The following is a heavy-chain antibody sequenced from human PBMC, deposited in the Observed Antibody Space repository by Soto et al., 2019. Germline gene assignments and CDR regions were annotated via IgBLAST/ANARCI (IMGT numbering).Heavy chain of an antibody. J-gene: IGHJ5*02. Sequence: QVQLVESGGGVVQPGRSLRLSCAASGFTFSSYGMHWVRQAPGKGLEWVAVIPYDGSNNYYADSVKCRFTISRDNCKNTLDLQMNSLRAEDTAVYYCARSDYGGNSNWFDPWGQGTLVTVS. CDR3: ARSDYGGNSNWFDP. D-gene: IGHD4-17*01. V-gene: IGHV3-30*03. CDR2: IPYDGSNN. CDR1: GFTFSSYG.